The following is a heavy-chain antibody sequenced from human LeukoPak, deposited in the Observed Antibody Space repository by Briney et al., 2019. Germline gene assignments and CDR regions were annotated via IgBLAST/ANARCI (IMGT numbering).Heavy chain of an antibody. J-gene: IGHJ6*02. Sequence: PSQTLPLTCTVSGGSISSGGYYWSWIRQHPGKGLEWIGYIYYSGSTYYNPSLKSRVTISVDTSKNQFSLKLSSVTAADTAVYYCARTVVARRYGMDVWGQGTTVTVSS. D-gene: IGHD3-22*01. CDR3: ARTVVARRYGMDV. V-gene: IGHV4-31*03. CDR2: IYYSGST. CDR1: GGSISSGGYY.